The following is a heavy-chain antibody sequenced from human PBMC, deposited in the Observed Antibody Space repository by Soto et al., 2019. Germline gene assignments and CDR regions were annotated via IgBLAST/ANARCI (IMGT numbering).Heavy chain of an antibody. CDR2: TYYIGSP. D-gene: IGHD1-26*01. V-gene: IGHV4-31*03. Sequence: SETLSLTCTVSGDSISSGGSYWTWIRQHPGKGLEWIGYTYYIGSPYYNPSLQSRVTVSVDTSKNQVSLKLSSVTAADTAVYYCARAGGTVAAINFYGLDVWGQGTTVTVSS. J-gene: IGHJ6*02. CDR1: GDSISSGGSY. CDR3: ARAGGTVAAINFYGLDV.